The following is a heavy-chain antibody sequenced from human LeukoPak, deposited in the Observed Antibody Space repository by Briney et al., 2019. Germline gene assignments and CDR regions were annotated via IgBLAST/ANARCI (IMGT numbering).Heavy chain of an antibody. J-gene: IGHJ4*02. CDR3: AVALEY. Sequence: PGGSLRLSCVASGFTFSNYVMNWVRQAPGKGLEWVSGISHSGSSIYYADSVKGRFTISRDNSKNTLYLQMDRLRVEDTAVYYGAVALEYWGERTLVTVSS. CDR1: GFTFSNYV. V-gene: IGHV3-23*01. CDR2: ISHSGSSI. D-gene: IGHD5-12*01.